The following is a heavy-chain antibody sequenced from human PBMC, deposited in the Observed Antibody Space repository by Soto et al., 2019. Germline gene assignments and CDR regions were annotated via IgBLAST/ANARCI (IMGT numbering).Heavy chain of an antibody. V-gene: IGHV3-9*01. J-gene: IGHJ4*01. CDR3: VKAFKAYTVTTYFEQ. CDR2: SSWNSGRI. CDR1: GLSIEDSD. Sequence: PAGSLSLSCVVSGLSIEDSDMHWVRQLAGKGLEWVAGSSWNSGRIGYADSVKGRFTISRDNAKNSLYLQMDSLRPEDTPLYYCVKAFKAYTVTTYFEQWGRGPQVTSP. D-gene: IGHD4-17*01.